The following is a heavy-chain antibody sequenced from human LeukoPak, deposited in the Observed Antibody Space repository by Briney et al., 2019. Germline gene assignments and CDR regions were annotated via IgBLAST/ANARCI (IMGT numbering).Heavy chain of an antibody. J-gene: IGHJ6*03. CDR2: ITATSLHI. D-gene: IGHD4-11*01. CDR1: GVTFSGYS. CDR3: ARAFYSNYYYYYYMDV. V-gene: IGHV3-21*01. Sequence: GGSLGLSCAASGVTFSGYSMNWVRQAPGKGLEWVSAITATSLHIYYADSVKGRFTISRDNAKNSLYLQMNSLRAEDTAVYYCARAFYSNYYYYYYMDVWGKGTTVTVSS.